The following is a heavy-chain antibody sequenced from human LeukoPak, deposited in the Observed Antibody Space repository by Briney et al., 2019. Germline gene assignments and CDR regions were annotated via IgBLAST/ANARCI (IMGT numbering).Heavy chain of an antibody. V-gene: IGHV3-21*01. J-gene: IGHJ4*02. CDR2: ISSSSSYI. D-gene: IGHD4-17*01. Sequence: GGSLRLSCAASGFTFSSYSMNWVRQAPGKGLEWVSSISSSSSYICYADSVKGRFTISRDNAKNSLYLQMNSLRAEDTAVYYCARDRYYGDYPELVDYWGQGTLVTVSS. CDR1: GFTFSSYS. CDR3: ARDRYYGDYPELVDY.